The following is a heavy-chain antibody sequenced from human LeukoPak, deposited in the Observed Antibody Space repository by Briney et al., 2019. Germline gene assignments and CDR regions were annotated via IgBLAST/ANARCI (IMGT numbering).Heavy chain of an antibody. V-gene: IGHV3-53*01. CDR1: GFTVSSDY. D-gene: IGHD2-15*01. CDR2: IYSGSST. CDR3: ATLSLYCSGGSCYSGYFQN. Sequence: GGSLRLSCAASGFTVSSDYMSWVRQAPGKGLEWVSVIYSGSSTYYADSVKGRFTISRDNSKNTMYLQMNSLRAEDTAVYYCATLSLYCSGGSCYSGYFQNWGQGTLVTVSS. J-gene: IGHJ1*01.